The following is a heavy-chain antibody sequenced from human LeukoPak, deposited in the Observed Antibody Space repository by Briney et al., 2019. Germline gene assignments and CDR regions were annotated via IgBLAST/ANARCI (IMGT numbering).Heavy chain of an antibody. CDR1: GFTVSSNY. J-gene: IGHJ4*02. CDR2: IYSGGST. Sequence: GGSLRLSCAASGFTVSSNYMSWVRQAPGKGPELVSVIYSGGSTYYADSVKGRFTISRDNSKNTLYLQMNSLRAEDTAVYYCARDRGSGYYDYWGQGTLVTVSS. D-gene: IGHD3-22*01. V-gene: IGHV3-53*01. CDR3: ARDRGSGYYDY.